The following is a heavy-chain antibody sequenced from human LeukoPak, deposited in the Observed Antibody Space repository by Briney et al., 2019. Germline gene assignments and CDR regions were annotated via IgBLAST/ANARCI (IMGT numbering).Heavy chain of an antibody. CDR2: INPSGGST. V-gene: IGHV1-46*01. CDR3: ARHYSGSYYTLYFDY. CDR1: GYTFTSYY. J-gene: IGHJ4*02. Sequence: ASVKVSCTASGYTFTSYYMHWVRQAPGQGLEWMGIINPSGGSTSYAQKFQGRVTMTRDTSTSTVYMELSSLRSEDTAVYYCARHYSGSYYTLYFDYWGQGTLVTVSS. D-gene: IGHD1-26*01.